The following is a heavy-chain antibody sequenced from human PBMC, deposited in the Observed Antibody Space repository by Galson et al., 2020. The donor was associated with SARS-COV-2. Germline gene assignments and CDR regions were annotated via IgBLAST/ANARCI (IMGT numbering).Heavy chain of an antibody. CDR2: INPSGGST. J-gene: IGHJ3*02. D-gene: IGHD3-16*01. CDR3: ARDRARGSYEPDAFDI. V-gene: IGHV1-46*01. Sequence: GESLKISCKASGYPFTSYYMHWVRQAPGQGLEWMGIINPSGGSTSYAQKLQGRVTMTRDTSTSTVYMELSSLRSEDTAVYYCARDRARGSYEPDAFDIWGQGTMVTVSS. CDR1: GYPFTSYY.